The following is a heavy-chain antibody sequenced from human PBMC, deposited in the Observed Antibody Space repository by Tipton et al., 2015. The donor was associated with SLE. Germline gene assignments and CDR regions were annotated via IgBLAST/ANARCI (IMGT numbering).Heavy chain of an antibody. V-gene: IGHV4-61*09. Sequence: TLSLTCTVSGGSISSGSYYWSWIRQPAGKGLEWIGHIYTSGSTNYNPSLKSRVTISVDTSKNQFSLKLSSVTAADTAVYYCARVFRTTRYYFDYWGQGTLVTVSS. J-gene: IGHJ4*02. CDR1: GGSISSGSYY. D-gene: IGHD3/OR15-3a*01. CDR2: IYTSGST. CDR3: ARVFRTTRYYFDY.